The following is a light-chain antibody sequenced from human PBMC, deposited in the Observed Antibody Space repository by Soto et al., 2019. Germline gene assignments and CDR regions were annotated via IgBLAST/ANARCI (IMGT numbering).Light chain of an antibody. J-gene: IGLJ3*02. CDR3: SSYAGSNNLV. CDR2: EVS. CDR1: SNDVGGYNY. V-gene: IGLV2-8*01. Sequence: QSALTQPPSASGSPGQSVTISCTGTSNDVGGYNYVSWYQQHPGKAPKLMIYEVSKRPSGVPDRFSGSKSGNTASLTVSGLQGEDEADYYFSSYAGSNNLVFGGGTKLTVL.